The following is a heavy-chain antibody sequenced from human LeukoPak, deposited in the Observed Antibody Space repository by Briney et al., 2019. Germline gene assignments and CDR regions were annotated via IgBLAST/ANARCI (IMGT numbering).Heavy chain of an antibody. Sequence: KPSETLSLTCTVSGGSISSSSYYWGWIRQPPGKGLEWIGSIYYSGSTYYNPSLKSRVTISVDTSKNQFSLKLSSVTAADTAVYYCASGRSMIVRFDPWGQGTLVTVSS. J-gene: IGHJ5*02. CDR2: IYYSGST. CDR3: ASGRSMIVRFDP. D-gene: IGHD2/OR15-2a*01. V-gene: IGHV4-39*07. CDR1: GGSISSSSYY.